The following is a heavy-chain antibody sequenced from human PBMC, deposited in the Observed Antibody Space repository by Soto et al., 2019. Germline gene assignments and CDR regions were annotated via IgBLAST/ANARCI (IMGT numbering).Heavy chain of an antibody. D-gene: IGHD6-6*01. CDR3: ARVPGLYSSSPEGGY. J-gene: IGHJ4*02. V-gene: IGHV4-30-4*01. Sequence: QVQLQESGPGLVKPSQTLSLTCTVSGGSISSGDYYWSWIRQPPGKGLEWIGYIYYSGSTYYNPSLKSRVTISVDMSKNQFSLKLSFVTAADTAVYYCARVPGLYSSSPEGGYWGQGTLVTVSS. CDR2: IYYSGST. CDR1: GGSISSGDYY.